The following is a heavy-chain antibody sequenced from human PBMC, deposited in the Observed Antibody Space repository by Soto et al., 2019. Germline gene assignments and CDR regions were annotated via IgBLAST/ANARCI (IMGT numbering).Heavy chain of an antibody. J-gene: IGHJ5*02. D-gene: IGHD3-3*01. V-gene: IGHV1-3*01. CDR3: ASVSYWSGLNNWFDP. CDR1: GYTFTSYA. CDR2: INAGNGNT. Sequence: SSVKVSCKASGYTFTSYAMHWVRQAPGQRLEWMGWINAGNGNTKYSQKFQGRVTITRDTSANTAYMELSSLRSEDTAVYYCASVSYWSGLNNWFDPWGQGTLVTVSS.